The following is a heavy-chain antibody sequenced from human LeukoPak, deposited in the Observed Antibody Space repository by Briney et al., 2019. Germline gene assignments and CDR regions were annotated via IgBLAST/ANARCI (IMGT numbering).Heavy chain of an antibody. CDR3: AKVYDSSGYYYVIADY. Sequence: GGSLRLSCAASGFFFSDSAMAWVRQAPGKGLEWVSTTTGRGDNTHYADSVKGRFTISRDNSKNTLYLQMNSLRAEDTAVYYCAKVYDSSGYYYVIADYWGQGTLVTVSS. CDR1: GFFFSDSA. CDR2: TTGRGDNT. V-gene: IGHV3-23*01. J-gene: IGHJ4*02. D-gene: IGHD3-22*01.